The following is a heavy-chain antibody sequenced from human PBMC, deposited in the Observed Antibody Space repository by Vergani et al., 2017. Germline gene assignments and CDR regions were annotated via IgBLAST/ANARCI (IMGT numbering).Heavy chain of an antibody. J-gene: IGHJ4*02. CDR1: GFTFGDYA. CDR3: TTVEGCSSTSCYRGY. Sequence: EVQLVESGGGLVQPGRSLRLSCTASGFTFGDYAMSWVRQAPGKGLEWVGFIRSKAYGGTTEYAASVKGRFTISRDDSKSIAYLQMNSLKTEDTAVYYCTTVEGCSSTSCYRGYWGQGTLVTVSS. D-gene: IGHD2-2*01. V-gene: IGHV3-49*04. CDR2: IRSKAYGGTT.